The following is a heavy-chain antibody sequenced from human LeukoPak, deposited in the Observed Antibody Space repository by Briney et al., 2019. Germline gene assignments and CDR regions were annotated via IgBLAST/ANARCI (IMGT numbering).Heavy chain of an antibody. D-gene: IGHD1-1*01. CDR2: ISYDGSNK. V-gene: IGHV3-30-3*01. J-gene: IGHJ4*02. CDR1: GFTFSSYA. Sequence: GGSLRLSCAASGFTFSSYAMHWVRQAPGKGLEWVAVISYDGSNKYYADSVKGRFTISRDNSKNTLYLQMNSLRAEDTAVYYCARGRDDERSFDYWGQGTLVTVSS. CDR3: ARGRDDERSFDY.